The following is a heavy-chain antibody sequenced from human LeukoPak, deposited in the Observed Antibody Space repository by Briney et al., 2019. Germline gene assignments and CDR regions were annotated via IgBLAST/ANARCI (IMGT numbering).Heavy chain of an antibody. CDR2: ISPSGGST. CDR3: ARRGRNWNHYHYMDV. V-gene: IGHV1-46*01. D-gene: IGHD1-20*01. J-gene: IGHJ6*03. CDR1: GYTFTSNY. Sequence: GASVKVSCKAFGYTFTSNYMHWVRQAPGQGPEWMGVISPSGGSTTYAQKFQGRVTLTRDMSTSTDYLELSSLRSEDTAVYYCARRGRNWNHYHYMDVWGKGTTVTVSS.